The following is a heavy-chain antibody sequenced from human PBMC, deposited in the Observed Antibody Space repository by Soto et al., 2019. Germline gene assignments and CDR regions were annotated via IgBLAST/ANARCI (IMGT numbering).Heavy chain of an antibody. Sequence: EVQLVESGGGLVQPGGSLRLSCAASGFTFSSYWMSWVRQAPGKGLEWVATIKQDGSEKYYVDSVKGRFTISRDNAKNSLYLQMNSLRAEDTAVYYCARVGYYDFWSGYYYYGMDVWGQGTTVTVSS. J-gene: IGHJ6*02. CDR2: IKQDGSEK. D-gene: IGHD3-3*01. V-gene: IGHV3-7*05. CDR1: GFTFSSYW. CDR3: ARVGYYDFWSGYYYYGMDV.